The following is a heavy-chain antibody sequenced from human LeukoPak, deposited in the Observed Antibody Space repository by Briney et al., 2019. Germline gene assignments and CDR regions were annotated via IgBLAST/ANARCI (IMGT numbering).Heavy chain of an antibody. D-gene: IGHD3-10*01. CDR2: IFPGGSV. V-gene: IGHV4-61*02. J-gene: IGHJ4*02. CDR3: GFGKGDF. CDR1: GGSISEGNHF. Sequence: PSQALSLTCTVSGGSISEGNHFWTWIRQPAGKGLEWIGRIFPGGSVNYNPSLESRLTLSIDTSKNQFSLELTSVTAADTAMYFCGFGKGDFWGQGALVTVSS.